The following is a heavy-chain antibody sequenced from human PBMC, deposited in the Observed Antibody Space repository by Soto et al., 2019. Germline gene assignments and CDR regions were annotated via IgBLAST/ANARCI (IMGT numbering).Heavy chain of an antibody. CDR2: INPNSGGT. J-gene: IGHJ6*02. D-gene: IGHD6-13*01. CDR3: ARGIAAAAARGMAV. CDR1: GYTFTGYY. Sequence: QVQLVQSGAEVKKPGASVKVSCKASGYTFTGYYMHWVRQAPGQGLEWMGWINPNSGGTNYAQEFQGWVTMTRDTSISTAYMELSRLRSDDTAVYYCARGIAAAAARGMAVWGQGTTVTVPS. V-gene: IGHV1-2*04.